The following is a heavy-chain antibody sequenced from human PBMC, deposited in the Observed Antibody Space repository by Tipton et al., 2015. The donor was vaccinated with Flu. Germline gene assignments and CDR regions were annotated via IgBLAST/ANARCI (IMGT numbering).Heavy chain of an antibody. D-gene: IGHD5-12*01. J-gene: IGHJ6*02. CDR3: ARGRFGCDLSYSFRYAMDV. CDR2: INHSGST. Sequence: TLSLTCTVYGGSFSGYYWSWIRQPPGKGLEWIGEINHSGSTNYNPSLKSRVTISLATSKNQFSLQLRSVTAADTAVYYCARGRFGCDLSYSFRYAMDVWGHGTTVTVSS. CDR1: GGSFSGYY. V-gene: IGHV4-34*01.